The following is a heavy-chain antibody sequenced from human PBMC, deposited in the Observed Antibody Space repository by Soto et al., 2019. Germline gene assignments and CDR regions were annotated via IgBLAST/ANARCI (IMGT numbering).Heavy chain of an antibody. V-gene: IGHV4-34*01. J-gene: IGHJ5*02. CDR3: ATRITVFGLLIPPFDP. CDR2: INHTGGT. CDR1: GGSVNGYC. D-gene: IGHD3-3*01. Sequence: PSETLSLTCAVDGGSVNGYCWNLIRQPPGKGLEWIGEINHTGGTHYNPSLKGRVTMSVDTSKNQFSLRLSSVTAADTAIYYCATRITVFGLLIPPFDPWGQGTQVTVSS.